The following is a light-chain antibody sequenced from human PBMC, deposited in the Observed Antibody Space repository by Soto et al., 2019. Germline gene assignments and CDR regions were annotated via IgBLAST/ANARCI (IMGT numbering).Light chain of an antibody. Sequence: EIVMTQSPATLSVSPGERATLSCRASQSVSSNLAWYQQKPGQAPRLLIYGASTRATGIPARFSGSGSGTDFTLTISRLEPEDSAVYYCHQYTRSPLFTFGPGTKVDIK. CDR1: QSVSSN. CDR3: HQYTRSPLFT. CDR2: GAS. V-gene: IGKV3-15*01. J-gene: IGKJ3*01.